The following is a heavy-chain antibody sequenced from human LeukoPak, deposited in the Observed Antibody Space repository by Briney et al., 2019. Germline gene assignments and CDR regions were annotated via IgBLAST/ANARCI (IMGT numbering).Heavy chain of an antibody. D-gene: IGHD3-22*01. J-gene: IGHJ4*02. CDR3: ARVPTYYYDSSGYYRASYYFDY. Sequence: KSSETLSLTCTVSGGSISSYYWSWIRQPAGKGLEWIGRIYTSGSTNYNPSLKSRATMSVDTSKNQFSLKLSSVTAADTAVYYCARVPTYYYDSSGYYRASYYFDYWGQGTLVTVS. V-gene: IGHV4-4*07. CDR1: GGSISSYY. CDR2: IYTSGST.